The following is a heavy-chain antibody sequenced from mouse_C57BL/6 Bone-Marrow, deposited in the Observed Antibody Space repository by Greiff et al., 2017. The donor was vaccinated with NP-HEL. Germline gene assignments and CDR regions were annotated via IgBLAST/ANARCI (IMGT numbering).Heavy chain of an antibody. J-gene: IGHJ4*01. Sequence: VQLQQSGAELVRPGASVKLSCTASGFTIKDDYMHWVKQRPEQGLEWIGWIDPENGDTEYASKFQGKATITADTSSNTAYLQLSSLTSEDTAVYYCSPVVEYAMDYWGQGTSVTVSS. CDR3: SPVVEYAMDY. CDR2: IDPENGDT. V-gene: IGHV14-4*01. D-gene: IGHD1-1*01. CDR1: GFTIKDDY.